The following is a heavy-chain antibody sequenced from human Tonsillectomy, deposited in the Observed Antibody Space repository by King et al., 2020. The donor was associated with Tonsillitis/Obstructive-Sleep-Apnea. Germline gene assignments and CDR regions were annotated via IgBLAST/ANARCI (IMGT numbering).Heavy chain of an antibody. D-gene: IGHD2-21*02. J-gene: IGHJ4*02. CDR1: GFNFPLYE. CDR2: ISNTGDVI. Sequence: VQLVESGGGLGQPGGSLKLSCAASGFNFPLYEMNWVRQAPGKGLEWVAYISNTGDVIYYVDSVKGRFTISRDNAKNSLFLQMDSLRGEDAAVYYCAGGDYCGDNCYHNPLAYWGQGTQVTVSS. V-gene: IGHV3-48*03. CDR3: AGGDYCGDNCYHNPLAY.